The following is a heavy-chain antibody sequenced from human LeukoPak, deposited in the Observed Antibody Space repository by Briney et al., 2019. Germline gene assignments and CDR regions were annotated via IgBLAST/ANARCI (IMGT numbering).Heavy chain of an antibody. J-gene: IGHJ6*03. D-gene: IGHD3-10*01. Sequence: SETLSLTCTVSGGSISNYYWSWIRQPPGKGLEWIGYIYYSGSTNYNPSLKSRVTISVDTSKNQFSLKLSSVTAADTAVYYCARANGSGSYLARYYYMDVWGKGTTVTISS. CDR3: ARANGSGSYLARYYYMDV. CDR1: GGSISNYY. CDR2: IYYSGST. V-gene: IGHV4-59*01.